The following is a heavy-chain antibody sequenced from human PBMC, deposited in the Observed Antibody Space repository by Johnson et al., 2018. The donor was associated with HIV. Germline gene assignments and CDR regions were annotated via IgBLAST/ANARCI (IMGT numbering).Heavy chain of an antibody. CDR3: AKTPGDGIMRWRPFG. D-gene: IGHD3-16*01. CDR2: ISYDGSNK. CDR1: GFTFSSYA. V-gene: IGHV3-30*18. Sequence: QVQLVESGGGVVQPGRSLRLSCAASGFTFSSYAMHWVRQAPGKGLEWVAVISYDGSNKYYADFVKGRFTISRDNSKNTLYLQMNSLRAEDTAVYYCAKTPGDGIMRWRPFGWGQGTMVTVSS. J-gene: IGHJ3*01.